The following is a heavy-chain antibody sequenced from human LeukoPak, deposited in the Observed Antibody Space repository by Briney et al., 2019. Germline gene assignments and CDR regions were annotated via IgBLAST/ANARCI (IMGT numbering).Heavy chain of an antibody. V-gene: IGHV1-18*01. D-gene: IGHD3-22*01. CDR3: ARDTYDSSGISSGDY. J-gene: IGHJ4*02. CDR2: ISAYNGNT. CDR1: GYTFTSYG. Sequence: ASVKVSCKASGYTFTSYGIGWARQAPGQGLEWMGWISAYNGNTNYAQKLQGRVTMTTDTSTSTAYMELRSLRSDDTAVYYCARDTYDSSGISSGDYWGQGTLVTVSS.